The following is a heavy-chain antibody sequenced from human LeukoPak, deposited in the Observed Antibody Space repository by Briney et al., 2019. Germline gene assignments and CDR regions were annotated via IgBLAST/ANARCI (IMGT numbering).Heavy chain of an antibody. J-gene: IGHJ4*02. CDR2: IYYSGST. D-gene: IGHD5-12*01. CDR3: ARSEQWLDAILE. V-gene: IGHV4-61*05. Sequence: ETLSLTCTVSGGSISSSSYYWSWIRQPPGKGLEWIGYIYYSGSTNYNPSLKSRVTISVDTSKNQFSLKLSSVTAADTAVYYCARSEQWLDAILEWGQGTLVTVSS. CDR1: GGSISSSSYY.